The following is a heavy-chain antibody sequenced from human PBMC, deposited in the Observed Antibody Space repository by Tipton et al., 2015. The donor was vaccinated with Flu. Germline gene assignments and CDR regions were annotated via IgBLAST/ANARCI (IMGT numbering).Heavy chain of an antibody. CDR3: ARGTGYCSSTSCFHGMDV. V-gene: IGHV6-1*01. CDR2: TYYRSKWYN. J-gene: IGHJ6*02. CDR1: GDSVSSNSAA. D-gene: IGHD2-2*01. Sequence: LVQSSQTLSLTCAISGDSVSSNSAAWNWIRQSPSRSLEWLGRTYYRSKWYNDYAVSVKSRITINPDTSKNQFSLQLNSVTPEDTAVYYCARGTGYCSSTSCFHGMDVWGQGTTVTVSS.